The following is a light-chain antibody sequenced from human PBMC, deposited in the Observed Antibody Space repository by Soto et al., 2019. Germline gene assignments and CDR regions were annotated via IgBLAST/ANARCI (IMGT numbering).Light chain of an antibody. J-gene: IGKJ4*01. V-gene: IGKV3-15*01. CDR3: LQHNSGRLA. CDR2: GAS. Sequence: IVMRQSPGTVSVPSGERATXSCRASQSVGTKLAWYQQTRGQAPRLLIYGASNRATGVTARFSGSVSGTEFTLTISSLQAEDFATYYCLQHNSGRLAFGRGTKVDIK. CDR1: QSVGTK.